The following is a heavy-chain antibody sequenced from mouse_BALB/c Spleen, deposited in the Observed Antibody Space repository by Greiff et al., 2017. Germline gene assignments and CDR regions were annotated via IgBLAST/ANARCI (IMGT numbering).Heavy chain of an antibody. J-gene: IGHJ3*01. CDR2: ISDGGSYT. D-gene: IGHD2-1*01. CDR1: GFTFSDYY. V-gene: IGHV5-4*02. Sequence: EVQVVESGGGLVKPGGSLKLSCAASGFTFSDYYMYWVRQTPEKRLEWVATISDGGSYTYYPDSVKGRFTISRDNAKNNLYLQMSSLKSEDTAMYYCAREGGNHLFAYWGQGTLVTVSA. CDR3: AREGGNHLFAY.